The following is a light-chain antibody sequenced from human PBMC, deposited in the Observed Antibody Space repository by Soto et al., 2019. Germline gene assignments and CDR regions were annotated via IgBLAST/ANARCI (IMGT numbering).Light chain of an antibody. CDR3: QQYGSSLIT. CDR2: GAS. Sequence: IVMTQSPGTLSVSPGERATLSCRASQNIGNKVAWYQQKPGQAPRLLIYGASSRATGIPDRFSGSGSGTDFTLTISRLEPEDFAVYYCQQYGSSLITFGQGTRLEIK. CDR1: QNIGNK. V-gene: IGKV3-20*01. J-gene: IGKJ5*01.